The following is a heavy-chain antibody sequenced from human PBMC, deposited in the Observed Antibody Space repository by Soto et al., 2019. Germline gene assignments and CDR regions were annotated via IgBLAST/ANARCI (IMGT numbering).Heavy chain of an antibody. Sequence: SETLSLTCTVSGGSISSYYWSWIRQPPGKGLEWIGYIYYSGSTNYNPSLKSRVTISVDTSKNQFSLKLSSVTAADTAVYYCGRSQGYYDFWSGLYYYYYYMDVWGKGTTVTVSS. CDR3: GRSQGYYDFWSGLYYYYYYMDV. CDR2: IYYSGST. CDR1: GGSISSYY. V-gene: IGHV4-59*01. J-gene: IGHJ6*03. D-gene: IGHD3-3*01.